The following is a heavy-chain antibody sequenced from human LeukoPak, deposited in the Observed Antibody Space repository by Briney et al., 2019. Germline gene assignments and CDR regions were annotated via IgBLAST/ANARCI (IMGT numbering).Heavy chain of an antibody. CDR2: IYYSGST. J-gene: IGHJ4*02. V-gene: IGHV4-59*01. CDR1: GRSISSYY. Sequence: SETLSLTCTVSGRSISSYYWSWIRQPPGKGLEWIGYIYYSGSTNYNPSLKGRVTISVDTSKNQFSLKLSSVTAADTAVYYCARGRNYFDYWGQGTLVTVSS. CDR3: ARGRNYFDY.